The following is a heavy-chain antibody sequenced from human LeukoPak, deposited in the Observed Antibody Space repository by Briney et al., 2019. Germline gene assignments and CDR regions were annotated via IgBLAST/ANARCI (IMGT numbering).Heavy chain of an antibody. Sequence: GASLRLSCAATGFTFSSYWMSWVLQPPGKGLEWVANIKQDGNEKYYVDSVKGRFTITRDNAKNSLSLQMNSLRAEDTADYYCARGRGLDYWGQGTLVTVSS. V-gene: IGHV3-7*01. CDR3: ARGRGLDY. CDR2: IKQDGNEK. CDR1: GFTFSSYW. J-gene: IGHJ4*02.